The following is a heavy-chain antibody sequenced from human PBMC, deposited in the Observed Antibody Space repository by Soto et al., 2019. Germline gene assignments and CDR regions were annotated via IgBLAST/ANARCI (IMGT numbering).Heavy chain of an antibody. Sequence: SETLSLTCAVSGVSIHNSHSFWGWIRQPPGKGLEFIANVYYSGGAHYNPSFKSRVTISVDTATNQVSLRMSSVTAADTAVYFCGRVVEGATRHTDFDSWGQGTLVTVSS. CDR2: VYYSGGA. CDR1: GVSIHNSHSF. D-gene: IGHD2-21*01. CDR3: GRVVEGATRHTDFDS. V-gene: IGHV4-39*01. J-gene: IGHJ5*01.